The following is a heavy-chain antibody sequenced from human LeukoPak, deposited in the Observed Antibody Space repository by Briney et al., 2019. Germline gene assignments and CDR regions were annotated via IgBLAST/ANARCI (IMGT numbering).Heavy chain of an antibody. CDR1: GGSISSYY. J-gene: IGHJ4*02. CDR3: ARAGGVKTAALDLDY. Sequence: SETLSLTCTVSGGSISSYYWSWIRQPPGKGLEWIGYMYYSGSTNYNPSLKSRVTMSVDTSKNHFSLKMSSVTAADTAVYYCARAGGVKTAALDLDYWGQGTLVTVSS. CDR2: MYYSGST. V-gene: IGHV4-59*01. D-gene: IGHD6-25*01.